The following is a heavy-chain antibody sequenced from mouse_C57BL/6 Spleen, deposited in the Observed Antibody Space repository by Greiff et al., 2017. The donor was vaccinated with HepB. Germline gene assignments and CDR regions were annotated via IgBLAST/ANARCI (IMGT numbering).Heavy chain of an antibody. CDR1: GFSFNTYA. J-gene: IGHJ3*01. Sequence: EVHLVESGGGLVQPKGSLKLSCAASGFSFNTYAMNWVRQAPGKGLEWVARIRSKSNNYATYYADSVKDRFTISRDDSESMLYLQMNNLKTEDTAMYYCVRDDGYYQFAYWGQGTLVTVSA. CDR3: VRDDGYYQFAY. V-gene: IGHV10-1*01. D-gene: IGHD2-3*01. CDR2: IRSKSNNYAT.